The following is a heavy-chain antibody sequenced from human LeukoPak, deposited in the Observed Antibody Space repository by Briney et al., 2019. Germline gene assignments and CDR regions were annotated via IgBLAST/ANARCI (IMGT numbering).Heavy chain of an antibody. Sequence: GGSLRLSCTASGFTFSNYAMSWVRQAPGKGLEWVSTISGSVGGTYYADSVKGRFTNSRDNSKNTLYLQMNSLRVEDTAIYYCAKGRGYCTGGSCYSDYWGQGTLVTVSS. V-gene: IGHV3-23*01. CDR1: GFTFSNYA. CDR3: AKGRGYCTGGSCYSDY. J-gene: IGHJ4*02. D-gene: IGHD2-15*01. CDR2: ISGSVGGT.